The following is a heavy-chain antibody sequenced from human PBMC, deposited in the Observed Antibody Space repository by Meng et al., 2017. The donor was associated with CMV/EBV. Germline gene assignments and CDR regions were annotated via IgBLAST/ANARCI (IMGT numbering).Heavy chain of an antibody. D-gene: IGHD2-2*03. CDR1: GYTFTGYY. CDR2: INPNSGGT. Sequence: ASVKVSCKASGYTFTGYYMHWVRQAPGQGLEWMGWINPNSGGTNYAQKFQGRVTMTRDTSISTAYMELSRLRSDDTAVYYCARGGFGYCSSTSCSDYYYYYGMDVWGQGTTVTVSS. J-gene: IGHJ6*02. CDR3: ARGGFGYCSSTSCSDYYYYYGMDV. V-gene: IGHV1-2*02.